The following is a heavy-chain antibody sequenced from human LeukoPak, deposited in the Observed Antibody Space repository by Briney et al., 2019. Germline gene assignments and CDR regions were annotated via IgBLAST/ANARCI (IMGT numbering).Heavy chain of an antibody. CDR1: GFTFSSYG. CDR2: ISHDGSKK. CDR3: AKDTERNGMATILDAFDI. J-gene: IGHJ3*02. Sequence: GGSLRLSCAASGFTFSSYGMHWVRQAPGKGLEWVALISHDGSKKYYADSVKGRFTISRDNVNNTVYLQMNSLTTEDTAVYYSAKDTERNGMATILDAFDIWGQGTMVTVSS. D-gene: IGHD5-24*01. V-gene: IGHV3-30*18.